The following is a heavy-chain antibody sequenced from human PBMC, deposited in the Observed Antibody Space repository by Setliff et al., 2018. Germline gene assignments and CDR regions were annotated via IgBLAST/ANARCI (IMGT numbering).Heavy chain of an antibody. CDR3: ARGGTYRYFDY. V-gene: IGHV4-61*05. Sequence: ASDTLSLTCTVSGGSISNSTFYWGWIRQPPGKGLEWIGRLSPSGNTNYSPSLKSRVTMSLDTSKNYFSLKLKSVTAADTAIYFCARGGTYRYFDYWGQGTLVTVSS. J-gene: IGHJ4*02. CDR1: GGSISNSTFY. CDR2: LSPSGNT.